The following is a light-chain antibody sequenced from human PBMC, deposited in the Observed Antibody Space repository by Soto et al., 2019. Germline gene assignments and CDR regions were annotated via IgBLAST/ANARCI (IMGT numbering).Light chain of an antibody. V-gene: IGKV1-6*01. CDR2: AAS. Sequence: AIQMTQYPSSLSAAIGNRGTITCRASQDIKNDLCWYHQKSCKAPTLLIYAASSLQSGVPPRFSGNGSGTHFTLTISSQQPEYFATYFCLQDYSYPRTFGQGTKLEIK. J-gene: IGKJ1*01. CDR1: QDIKND. CDR3: LQDYSYPRT.